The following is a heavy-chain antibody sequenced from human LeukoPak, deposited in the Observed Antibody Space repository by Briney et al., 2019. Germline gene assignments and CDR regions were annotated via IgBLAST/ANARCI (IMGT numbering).Heavy chain of an antibody. CDR1: GFTFSSYS. V-gene: IGHV3-48*04. J-gene: IGHJ4*02. CDR3: ARDLKGNPHGAFDY. CDR2: ISSSSSTI. D-gene: IGHD2/OR15-2a*01. Sequence: GGSLRLSCAASGFTFSSYSMNWVRQAPGKGLEWVSYISSSSSTIYYADSVKGRFTISRDNAKDSLYLQMNSLRAEDTAVYYCARDLKGNPHGAFDYWGQGTLVTVSS.